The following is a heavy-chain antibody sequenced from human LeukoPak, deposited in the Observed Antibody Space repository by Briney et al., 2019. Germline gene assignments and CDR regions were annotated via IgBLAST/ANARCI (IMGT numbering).Heavy chain of an antibody. CDR3: ARPYRYSYGPGY. D-gene: IGHD5-18*01. CDR2: INPKSGGT. J-gene: IGHJ4*02. V-gene: IGHV1-2*02. CDR1: GDTFTGYY. Sequence: GASVKVSCKASGDTFTGYYMHWVRQAPGQGLEGMGWINPKSGGTNYAQKFQGRVTMTRDTSISTAYMEPSRPRSDDTAVYYCARPYRYSYGPGYWGQGTLVTVSS.